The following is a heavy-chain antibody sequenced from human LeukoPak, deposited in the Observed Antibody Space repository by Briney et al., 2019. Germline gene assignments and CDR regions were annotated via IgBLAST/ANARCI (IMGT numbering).Heavy chain of an antibody. D-gene: IGHD6-19*01. J-gene: IGHJ3*02. CDR3: ARDPYSSGWYKDAFDI. CDR2: IWYDGSNK. V-gene: IGHV3-33*01. CDR1: GFTFGGYG. Sequence: GGSLRLSCAASGFTFGGYGMHWVRQAPGKGLEWVAVIWYDGSNKYYADSVKGRFTISRDNAQNSLFLQLNSLRAEDTAVYYCARDPYSSGWYKDAFDIWGQGTMVTVSS.